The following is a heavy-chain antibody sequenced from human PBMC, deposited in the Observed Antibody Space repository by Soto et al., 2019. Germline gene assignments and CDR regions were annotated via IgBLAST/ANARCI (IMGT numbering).Heavy chain of an antibody. Sequence: PSETLSLTCAVYGGSFSGYYWSWIRQPPGKGLEWIGEINHSGSTNYNPSLKSRVTISVDTSKNQFSLKLSSVTAADTAVYYCARGRYYDFWSGPRSSGGWFDPWGQGTLVTVS. CDR1: GGSFSGYY. CDR2: INHSGST. V-gene: IGHV4-34*01. CDR3: ARGRYYDFWSGPRSSGGWFDP. D-gene: IGHD3-3*01. J-gene: IGHJ5*02.